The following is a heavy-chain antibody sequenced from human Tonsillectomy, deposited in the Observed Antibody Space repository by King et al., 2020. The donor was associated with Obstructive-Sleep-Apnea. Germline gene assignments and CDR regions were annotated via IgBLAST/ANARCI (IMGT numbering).Heavy chain of an antibody. J-gene: IGHJ4*02. V-gene: IGHV4-34*01. CDR3: ARDIAVAGTHYFDY. CDR2: INHSGRT. CDR1: GGSFSGYY. D-gene: IGHD6-19*01. Sequence: VQLQQWGAGLLKPSETLSLTCAVYGGSFSGYYWSWIRQPPGKGLEWIGEINHSGRTNYNPSLKSRVTISVDTSKNQFSLKLSSVTAADTAVYYCARDIAVAGTHYFDYWGQGTLVTVSS.